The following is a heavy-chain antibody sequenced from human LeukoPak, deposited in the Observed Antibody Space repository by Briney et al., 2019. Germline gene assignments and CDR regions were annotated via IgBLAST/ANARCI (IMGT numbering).Heavy chain of an antibody. J-gene: IGHJ1*01. CDR3: AAIAAARKYFQH. CDR1: GGSISSHY. CDR2: IYYSGST. V-gene: IGHV4-59*11. D-gene: IGHD6-13*01. Sequence: SETLSLTCTVSGGSISSHYWSWIRQPPGKGLEWIGYIYYSGSTNYTPSLKSRVTISVDTSKNQFSLKLSSVTAADTAVYYCAAIAAARKYFQHWGQGTLVTVSS.